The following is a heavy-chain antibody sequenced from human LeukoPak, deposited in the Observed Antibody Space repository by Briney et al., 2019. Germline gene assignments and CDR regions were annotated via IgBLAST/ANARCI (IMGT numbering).Heavy chain of an antibody. CDR3: ARDVGGSLDY. CDR2: IKGDESAR. V-gene: IGHV3-7*01. Sequence: GGSLRLSCAASGFSFSTYWMAWVRQAPGKGPEWVANIKGDESARHQADSVKGRFTISRDNAQNSVYLQMSRLRGEDTAVYYCARDVGGSLDYWGQGTLVTVSS. CDR1: GFSFSTYW. J-gene: IGHJ4*02. D-gene: IGHD1-26*01.